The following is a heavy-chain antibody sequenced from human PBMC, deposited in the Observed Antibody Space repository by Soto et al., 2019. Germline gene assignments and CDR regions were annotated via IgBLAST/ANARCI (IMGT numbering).Heavy chain of an antibody. V-gene: IGHV3-48*02. CDR2: IGSSGDNTI. Sequence: GGSLILSCAASGFTFTSYSMVWVRQAPGKLPEWLSYIGSSGDNTIYYADSVKGRFTISRDNAENSLYLQMNSLRDEDTAVYYCARGVGYCSGGSCYNWFDPWGQGTLVTVSS. CDR3: ARGVGYCSGGSCYNWFDP. CDR1: GFTFTSYS. J-gene: IGHJ5*02. D-gene: IGHD2-15*01.